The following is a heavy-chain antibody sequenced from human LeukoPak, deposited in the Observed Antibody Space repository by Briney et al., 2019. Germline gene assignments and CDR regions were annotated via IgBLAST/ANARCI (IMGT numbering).Heavy chain of an antibody. D-gene: IGHD2-15*01. V-gene: IGHV1-2*02. Sequence: ASVKVSCKASGYTFTGYYMHWVRQAPGQGLEWMGWINPNSGGTNYAQKFQGRVTMTRDTSISTAYMELSRLRSDDTAVYYCARARYCSGGSSYKAVSTFDIWGQGTMVTVSS. J-gene: IGHJ3*02. CDR1: GYTFTGYY. CDR3: ARARYCSGGSSYKAVSTFDI. CDR2: INPNSGGT.